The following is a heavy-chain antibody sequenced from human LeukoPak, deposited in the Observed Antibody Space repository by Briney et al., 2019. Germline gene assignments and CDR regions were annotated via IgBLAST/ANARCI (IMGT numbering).Heavy chain of an antibody. Sequence: SVKVSCKASGGTFSSYAISWVRQAPGQGLEWMGRIIPILGIANYAQKFQGRVTITADKSTSTAYMELSSLRSEDTAVYYCARRLDKGGYDGYSDYWGQGTLVTVSS. CDR2: IIPILGIA. CDR3: ARRLDKGGYDGYSDY. D-gene: IGHD5-12*01. CDR1: GGTFSSYA. J-gene: IGHJ4*02. V-gene: IGHV1-69*04.